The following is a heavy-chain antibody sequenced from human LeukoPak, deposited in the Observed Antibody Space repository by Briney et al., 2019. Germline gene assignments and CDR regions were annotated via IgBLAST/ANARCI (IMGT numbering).Heavy chain of an antibody. CDR1: GYSFTSYW. D-gene: IGHD6-19*01. CDR3: ARRSGSGWYSYYFDY. Sequence: GESLKISCKGSGYSFTSYWIGWVRPMPGKGLEWMGIIYPGDSDTRYSPSFQGQVTISADKSISTAYLQWSSLKASDTAMYYCARRSGSGWYSYYFDYWGQGTLVTVSS. CDR2: IYPGDSDT. J-gene: IGHJ4*02. V-gene: IGHV5-51*01.